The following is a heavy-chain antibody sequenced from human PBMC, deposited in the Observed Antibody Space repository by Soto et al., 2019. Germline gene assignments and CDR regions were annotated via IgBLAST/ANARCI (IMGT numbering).Heavy chain of an antibody. CDR2: IWHDGTK. Sequence: PGGSLRLSCTASGSGFNFSTFGMHWVRQAPGKGLEWVAVIWHDGTKYYADSVKGRFTISRDNSKNTVSLQMSSLRAEDTAVYYCAKREITMVRGAGDYYYYMDVWGKGTTVTVSS. CDR1: GSGFNFSTFG. J-gene: IGHJ6*03. D-gene: IGHD3-10*01. CDR3: AKREITMVRGAGDYYYYMDV. V-gene: IGHV3-33*06.